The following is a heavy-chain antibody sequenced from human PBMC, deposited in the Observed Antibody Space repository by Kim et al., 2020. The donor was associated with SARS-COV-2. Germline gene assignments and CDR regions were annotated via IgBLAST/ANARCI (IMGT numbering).Heavy chain of an antibody. J-gene: IGHJ6*02. D-gene: IGHD2-2*01. CDR1: GGSFSGYY. V-gene: IGHV4-34*01. CDR2: INHSGST. Sequence: SETLSLTCAVYGGSFSGYYWSWIRQPPGKGLEWIGEINHSGSTNYNPSLKSRVTISVDTSKNQFSLKLSSVTAADTAVYYCARGLQRYCSSTSCYWHWYYYYGLDVWGQGTTVTVSS. CDR3: ARGLQRYCSSTSCYWHWYYYYGLDV.